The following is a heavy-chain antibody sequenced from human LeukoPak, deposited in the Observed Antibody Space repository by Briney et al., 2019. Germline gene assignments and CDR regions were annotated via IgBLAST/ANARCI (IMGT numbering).Heavy chain of an antibody. Sequence: GGSLRLSCAASGFTFSNAWMSWVRQAPGKGLEWVGRIKSKTDGGTTDYAAPVKGRFTISRDDSKNTLYLQMNSLRTEDTAVYYCTTGIAAAGTWGYYYYYMDVWGKGTTVTVSS. J-gene: IGHJ6*03. D-gene: IGHD6-13*01. V-gene: IGHV3-15*01. CDR2: IKSKTDGGTT. CDR1: GFTFSNAW. CDR3: TTGIAAAGTWGYYYYYMDV.